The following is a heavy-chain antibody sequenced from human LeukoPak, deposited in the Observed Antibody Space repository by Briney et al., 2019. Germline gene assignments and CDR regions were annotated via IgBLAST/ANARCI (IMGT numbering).Heavy chain of an antibody. J-gene: IGHJ4*02. CDR1: GFTFSSYS. CDR2: ISSSSSYI. CDR3: ARDQDYSYGPPGY. D-gene: IGHD5-18*01. Sequence: PGGFLRLSCAASGFTFSSYSMNWVRQAPGKGLEWVSSISSSSSYIYYADSVKGRFTISRDNAKNSLYLQMNSLRAEDTAVYYCARDQDYSYGPPGYWGQGTLVTVSS. V-gene: IGHV3-21*01.